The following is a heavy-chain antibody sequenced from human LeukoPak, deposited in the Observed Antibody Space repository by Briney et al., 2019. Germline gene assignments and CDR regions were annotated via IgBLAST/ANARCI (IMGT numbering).Heavy chain of an antibody. CDR2: ISSSGSTI. D-gene: IGHD6-13*01. J-gene: IGHJ5*02. V-gene: IGHV3-11*01. CDR1: GFTFSDYY. Sequence: NPGGSLRLSCAASGFTFSDYYMSWIRQAPGKGLERVSYISSSGSTIYYADSVKGRFTISRDNAKNSLYLQMNSLRAEDTAVYYCARALAAAGTGWFDPWGQGTLVTVSS. CDR3: ARALAAAGTGWFDP.